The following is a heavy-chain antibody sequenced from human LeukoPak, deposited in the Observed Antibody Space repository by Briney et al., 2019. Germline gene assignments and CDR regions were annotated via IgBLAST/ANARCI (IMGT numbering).Heavy chain of an antibody. CDR1: GFTFSNFG. Sequence: GGSLRLSCAASGFTFSNFGMNWVRQAPGKGLEWVTYISSSSSTIYYADSVKGRFTISRDNARNSLSLQMNSLRAEDTAVYYCAGSVFDYWGQGTLVTVSS. D-gene: IGHD5/OR15-5a*01. J-gene: IGHJ4*02. V-gene: IGHV3-48*01. CDR2: ISSSSSTI. CDR3: AGSVFDY.